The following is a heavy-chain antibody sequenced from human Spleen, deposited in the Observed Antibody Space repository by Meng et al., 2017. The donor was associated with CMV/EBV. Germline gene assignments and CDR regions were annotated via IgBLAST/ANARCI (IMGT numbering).Heavy chain of an antibody. Sequence: SGFTFSNALMRWVRQAPGKGLGWVGRIKSKTDDGTTDYAAPVKGRFTISRDDSKNTLYLQMNSLKSEDTAVYYCTTDTYQLINGDYWGQGTLVTVSS. CDR3: TTDTYQLINGDY. D-gene: IGHD2-2*01. J-gene: IGHJ4*02. CDR1: GFTFSNAL. CDR2: IKSKTDDGTT. V-gene: IGHV3-15*05.